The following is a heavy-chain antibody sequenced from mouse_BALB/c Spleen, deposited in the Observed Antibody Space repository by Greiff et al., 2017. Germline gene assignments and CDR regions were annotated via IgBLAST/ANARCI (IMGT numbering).Heavy chain of an antibody. CDR1: GYTFTSYT. J-gene: IGHJ3*01. V-gene: IGHV1-4*01. CDR2: INPSSGYT. Sequence: VKLQESGAELARPGASVKMSCKASGYTFTSYTMHWVKQRPGQGLEWIGYINPSSGYTNYNQKFKDKATLTADKSSSTAYMQLSSLTSEDSAVYYCARDGYDPFAYWGQGTLVTVAA. CDR3: ARDGYDPFAY. D-gene: IGHD2-2*01.